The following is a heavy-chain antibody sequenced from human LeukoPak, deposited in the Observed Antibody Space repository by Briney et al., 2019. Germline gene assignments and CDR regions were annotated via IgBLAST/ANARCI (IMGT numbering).Heavy chain of an antibody. CDR1: GFSISTYY. D-gene: IGHD4-23*01. CDR3: ARDVGKAY. Sequence: SETLSLTCTVSGFSISTYYWSWFRQPAGKGLEWIGRIHSSGNTNYNPSLQSRVSLSIDTSQNQFSLRLTSLTAADTAVYFGARDVGKAYWGQGLLAIVSS. CDR2: IHSSGNT. V-gene: IGHV4-4*07. J-gene: IGHJ4*02.